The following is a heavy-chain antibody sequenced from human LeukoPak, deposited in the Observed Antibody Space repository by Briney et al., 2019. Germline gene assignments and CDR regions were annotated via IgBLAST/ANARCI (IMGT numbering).Heavy chain of an antibody. J-gene: IGHJ4*02. CDR1: GGSFSGYY. D-gene: IGHD3-10*01. V-gene: IGHV4-34*01. CDR3: ARKSARGGDFDY. CDR2: INHSGST. Sequence: SETLSLTCAVYGGSFSGYYWSWIRQPPGKGLEWIGEINHSGSTNYNPSLRSRLTISVDTSKNQFSLKLSSVTAADSAIYYCARKSARGGDFDYWGQGTLVTVSS.